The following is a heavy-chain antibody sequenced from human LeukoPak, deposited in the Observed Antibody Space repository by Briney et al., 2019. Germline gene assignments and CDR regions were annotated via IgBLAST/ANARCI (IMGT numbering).Heavy chain of an antibody. D-gene: IGHD3-22*01. Sequence: SQTLSLTCDISGDSVSSNSAAWNWIRQSPSRGPEWLGRTYYRSKWFNDYAVSVRSRITINPDTSKNQFSLQLNSVTPEDTAVYYCASTGYYLADAFDIWGQGTMVTVSS. CDR3: ASTGYYLADAFDI. CDR2: TYYRSKWFN. CDR1: GDSVSSNSAA. J-gene: IGHJ3*02. V-gene: IGHV6-1*01.